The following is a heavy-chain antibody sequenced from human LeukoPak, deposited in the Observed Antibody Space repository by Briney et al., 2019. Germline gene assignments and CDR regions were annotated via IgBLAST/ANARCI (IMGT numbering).Heavy chain of an antibody. J-gene: IGHJ4*02. D-gene: IGHD1-26*01. CDR3: ARHNLAGATPDFDY. V-gene: IGHV4-59*08. CDR1: GGSISSYY. Sequence: PSETLSLTCTVSGGSISSYYWSWIRQPPGKGLEWIGYIYYSGSTNYNPSLKSRVTISVDTSKNQFSLKLSSVTAADTAVYYCARHNLAGATPDFDYWGQGTLVTVSS. CDR2: IYYSGST.